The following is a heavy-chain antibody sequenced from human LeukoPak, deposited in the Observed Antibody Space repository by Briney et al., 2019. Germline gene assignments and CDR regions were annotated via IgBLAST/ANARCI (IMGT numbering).Heavy chain of an antibody. CDR3: ARGPLYGSGNYYNAYYDS. V-gene: IGHV3-23*01. CDR1: GFTFSSYA. CDR2: ISGSGGST. J-gene: IGHJ5*01. Sequence: PGGSLRLSCAASGFTFSSYAMSWVRQAPGKGLEWVSAISGSGGSTYYADSVKGRFTISRDNAKNTLYLQMTSLRAEDTAVYYCARGPLYGSGNYYNAYYDSWGQGTLVTVSS. D-gene: IGHD3-10*01.